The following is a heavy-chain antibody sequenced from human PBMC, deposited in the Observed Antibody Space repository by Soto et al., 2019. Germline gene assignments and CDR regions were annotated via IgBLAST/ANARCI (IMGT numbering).Heavy chain of an antibody. CDR2: TYYRSQWHY. Sequence: SQTLSLTCVISGDSFSSNSAVWNWIRQSPSRGLEWLGRTYYRSQWHYEYAVFVQSRISIDPDTSKNQFSLQLNSVTPEDTAVYYCVRLVGNSRLDHCGQVTLVTVSS. V-gene: IGHV6-1*01. D-gene: IGHD3-9*01. CDR1: GDSFSSNSAV. J-gene: IGHJ4*02. CDR3: VRLVGNSRLDH.